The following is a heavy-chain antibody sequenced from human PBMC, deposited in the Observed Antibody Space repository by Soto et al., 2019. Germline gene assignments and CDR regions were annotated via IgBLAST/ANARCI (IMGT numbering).Heavy chain of an antibody. J-gene: IGHJ6*03. CDR3: ARDNYDFWSGVFYYYIDV. CDR1: GFTFSSHW. D-gene: IGHD3-3*01. CDR2: INRDGSNT. Sequence: EVQLVESGGGLVQPGGSLRLSCAASGFTFSSHWMHWVRQAPGQGLVWVSRINRDGSNTSYADSVKGRSTISRDNAKNTLYLEMHSLRAEDTAVYYCARDNYDFWSGVFYYYIDVWGKGTTVTVSS. V-gene: IGHV3-74*01.